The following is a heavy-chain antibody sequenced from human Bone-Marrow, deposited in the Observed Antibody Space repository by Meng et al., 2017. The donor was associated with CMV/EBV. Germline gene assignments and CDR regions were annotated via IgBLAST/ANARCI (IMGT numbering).Heavy chain of an antibody. CDR2: ISTYNANT. V-gene: IGHV1-18*01. Sequence: ASVKVSCKASGDTFTSYAITWVRQAPGQGLEWMGWISTYNANTNYAQKFQGRVTMTTDTSTTTAYMELRSLRSDDTAVYYCARDVNYYDSSGPSVDFDYWGQGTLVTVSS. CDR3: ARDVNYYDSSGPSVDFDY. J-gene: IGHJ4*02. CDR1: GDTFTSYA. D-gene: IGHD3-22*01.